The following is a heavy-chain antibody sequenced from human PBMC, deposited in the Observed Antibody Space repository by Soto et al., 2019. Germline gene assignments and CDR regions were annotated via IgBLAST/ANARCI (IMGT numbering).Heavy chain of an antibody. V-gene: IGHV3-23*01. CDR1: GFTFSSYA. CDR3: AKDLPVVVVPAAMGTTAHDY. Sequence: GGSLRLSCAASGFTFSSYAMSWVRQAPGKGLEWVSAISGSGGSTYYADSVKGRFTISRDNSKNTLYLQMNSLRAEDTAVYYCAKDLPVVVVPAAMGTTAHDYWGQGTLVTVSS. J-gene: IGHJ4*02. D-gene: IGHD2-2*01. CDR2: ISGSGGST.